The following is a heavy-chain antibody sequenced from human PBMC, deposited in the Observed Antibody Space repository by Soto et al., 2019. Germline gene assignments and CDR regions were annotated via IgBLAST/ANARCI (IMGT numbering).Heavy chain of an antibody. V-gene: IGHV5-51*01. CDR3: ASGEEMTTVSSYAFDI. CDR1: GYSFTSYW. Sequence: GESLKISCKGSGYSFTSYWIGWVRQMPGKGLEWMGIIYPGDSDTRYSPSFQGQVTISADKSISTDFLLWSSLKASDTAMYYCASGEEMTTVSSYAFDIWGQGTMVTVSS. D-gene: IGHD4-17*01. J-gene: IGHJ3*02. CDR2: IYPGDSDT.